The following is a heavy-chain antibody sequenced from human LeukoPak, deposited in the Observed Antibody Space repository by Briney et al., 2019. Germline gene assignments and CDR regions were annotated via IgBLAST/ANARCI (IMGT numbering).Heavy chain of an antibody. Sequence: SGPTLVKPTQTLTLTCTFSGFSLSTSGVGVGWIRQPPGKALEWLGIIYWDDDKRYSPSLKSRLTITKDTSKNQVVLTMTNMDPVDTATYYCAHSLIVATVTRWFDPWGQGTLVTVSS. J-gene: IGHJ5*02. V-gene: IGHV2-5*02. CDR1: GFSLSTSGVG. D-gene: IGHD5-12*01. CDR2: IYWDDDK. CDR3: AHSLIVATVTRWFDP.